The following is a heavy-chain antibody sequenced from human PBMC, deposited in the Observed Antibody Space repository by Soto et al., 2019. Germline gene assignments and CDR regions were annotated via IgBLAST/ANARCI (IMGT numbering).Heavy chain of an antibody. CDR1: GYTFTGYY. Sequence: ASVKVSCKASGYTFTGYYMHWVRQAPGQGLEWMGWINPYSGSTNYAQKFQGRVTMTTDTSISTAYMELRSLRSDDTAVYYCAREGRIHGAFDIWGQGTMVTVSS. CDR3: AREGRIHGAFDI. J-gene: IGHJ3*02. CDR2: INPYSGST. D-gene: IGHD5-18*01. V-gene: IGHV1-2*02.